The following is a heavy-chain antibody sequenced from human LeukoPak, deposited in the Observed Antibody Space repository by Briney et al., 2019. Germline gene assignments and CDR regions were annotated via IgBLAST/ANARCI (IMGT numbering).Heavy chain of an antibody. CDR1: GGSISSSNW. D-gene: IGHD3-3*01. V-gene: IGHV4-4*02. CDR3: ARQSFWCGYYTGPRDAFDI. J-gene: IGHJ3*02. Sequence: KSSETLSLTCAVSGGSISSSNWWSWVRQPPGKGLEWIGEIYHSGSTNYNPSLKSRVTISVDKSKNQFSLKLSSVTAADTAVYYCARQSFWCGYYTGPRDAFDIWGQGTMVTVSS. CDR2: IYHSGST.